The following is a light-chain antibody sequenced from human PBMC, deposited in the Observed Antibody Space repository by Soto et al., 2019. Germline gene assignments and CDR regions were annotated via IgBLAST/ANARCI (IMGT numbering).Light chain of an antibody. Sequence: SYELTQPPSVSEAPGKTARITCGGNNLGSKSVNWYQQRPGQAPVLVIYFDSDRPSGIPERFSGSNSGNTSTLTISRVEAGDEAEYFCQVWDKSSDHVVFGGGTKLTVL. CDR3: QVWDKSSDHVV. CDR2: FDS. V-gene: IGLV3-21*04. J-gene: IGLJ2*01. CDR1: NLGSKS.